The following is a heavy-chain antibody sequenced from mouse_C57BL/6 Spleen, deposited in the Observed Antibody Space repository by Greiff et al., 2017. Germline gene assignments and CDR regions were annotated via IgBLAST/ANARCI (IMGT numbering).Heavy chain of an antibody. CDR3: ARRYDYDGYFDV. V-gene: IGHV1-55*01. CDR1: GYTFTSYW. J-gene: IGHJ1*03. D-gene: IGHD2-4*01. Sequence: QVQLQQPGAELVKPGASVKMSCKASGYTFTSYWITWVKQRPGQGLEWIGDIYPGSGSTNYNEKFKSKATLTVDTSSSTAYMQLSSLTSEDSAVDYCARRYDYDGYFDVWGTGTTVTVSS. CDR2: IYPGSGST.